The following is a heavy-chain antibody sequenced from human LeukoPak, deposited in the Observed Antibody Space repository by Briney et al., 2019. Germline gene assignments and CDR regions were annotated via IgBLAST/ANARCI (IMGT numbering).Heavy chain of an antibody. Sequence: GGSLRLSCAASGFTFRNYGMHWVRQAPGKGLEWVAVIWYDGSNKIYADAVKGRFTFSRDNSKNMLYLQMNSLRAEDTAVYYCAKEAVAAAGGIDYWGQGTLVTVSS. CDR2: IWYDGSNK. V-gene: IGHV3-33*06. CDR1: GFTFRNYG. D-gene: IGHD6-13*01. CDR3: AKEAVAAAGGIDY. J-gene: IGHJ4*02.